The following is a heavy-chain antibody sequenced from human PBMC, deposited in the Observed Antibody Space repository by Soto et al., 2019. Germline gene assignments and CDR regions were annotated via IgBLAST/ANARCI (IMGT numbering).Heavy chain of an antibody. V-gene: IGHV1-46*01. CDR1: GYTFTSYY. CDR2: INPSGGST. D-gene: IGHD4-17*01. Sequence: ASVKVSCKASGYTFTSYYMHWVRQAPGQGLEWMGIINPSGGSTSYAQKFQGRVTMTTDTSTSTAYMELRSLRSDDTAVYYCATTTVVNDAFDIWGQGTMVTVSS. J-gene: IGHJ3*02. CDR3: ATTTVVNDAFDI.